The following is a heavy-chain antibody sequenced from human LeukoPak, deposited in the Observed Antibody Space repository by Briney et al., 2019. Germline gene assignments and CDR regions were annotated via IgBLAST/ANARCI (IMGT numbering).Heavy chain of an antibody. CDR3: ATVFTSKSGSYLDY. D-gene: IGHD1-26*01. J-gene: IGHJ4*02. CDR1: GGSISSYY. CDR2: IYYSGST. Sequence: PSETLSLTCTVSGGSISSYYWSWIRQPPGKGLEWIGYIYYSGSTNHNPSLKSRVTISVDTSKNQFSLKLSSVTAADTAVYYCATVFTSKSGSYLDYWGQGTLVTVSS. V-gene: IGHV4-59*08.